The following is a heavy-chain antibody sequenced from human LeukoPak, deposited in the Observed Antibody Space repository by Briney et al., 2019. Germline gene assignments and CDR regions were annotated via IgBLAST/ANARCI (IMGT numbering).Heavy chain of an antibody. CDR3: ARDGHWEVTRGHYFDY. V-gene: IGHV3-30*02. D-gene: IGHD4-11*01. CDR1: GFTFSTYA. J-gene: IGHJ4*02. CDR2: IRHDGINK. Sequence: GGSLRLSCAASGFTFSTYAMHWVRQAPGKGLEWVAFIRHDGINKYYADSVKGRFTISRDNAKNSVYLQMNSLRVEDTAVYYCARDGHWEVTRGHYFDYWGQGTLVTVSS.